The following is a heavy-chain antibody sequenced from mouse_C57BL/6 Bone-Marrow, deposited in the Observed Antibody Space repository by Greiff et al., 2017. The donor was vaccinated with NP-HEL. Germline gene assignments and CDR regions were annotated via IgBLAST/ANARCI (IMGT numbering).Heavy chain of an antibody. CDR3: TRGGLPPVYDC. D-gene: IGHD2-4*01. CDR1: GYTFTDYE. CDR2: IDPETGGT. J-gene: IGHJ2*01. V-gene: IGHV1-15*01. Sequence: QVQLQQSGAELVRPGASVTLSCKASGYTFTDYEMHWVKQTPVHGLEWIGAIDPETGGTAYNQKFKGKAILTADKSSSTAYMELRSLTSEDSAVYYCTRGGLPPVYDCWGQGTTLTVSS.